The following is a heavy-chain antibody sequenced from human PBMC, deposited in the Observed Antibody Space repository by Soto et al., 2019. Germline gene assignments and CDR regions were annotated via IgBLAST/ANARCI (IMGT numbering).Heavy chain of an antibody. J-gene: IGHJ5*02. Sequence: QVQLVECGGGVDQPGRSLRLSCAASGFTFSSYGMHWVRQAPGKGLEWVAVIWYDGSNKYYADSVKGRFTISRDNSKNTLYLQMNSLRAEDTAVYYCARETLTMVRGASFDPWGQGTLVTVSS. CDR1: GFTFSSYG. V-gene: IGHV3-33*01. CDR3: ARETLTMVRGASFDP. D-gene: IGHD3-10*01. CDR2: IWYDGSNK.